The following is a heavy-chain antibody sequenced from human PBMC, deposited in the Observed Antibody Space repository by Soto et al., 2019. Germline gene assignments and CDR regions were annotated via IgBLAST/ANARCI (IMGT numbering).Heavy chain of an antibody. Sequence: QLQLQESGPGLVKPSETLSLTCTVSGGSISSGPYSWGWIRQPPGAGLEWIGTFHYSENTYYNPSLESRVTISVDTSKNQFSLKVSSVTVADTAVYYCARLGGYCSSTNCYGYYSMDVWGQGTTVTVSS. V-gene: IGHV4-39*01. CDR3: ARLGGYCSSTNCYGYYSMDV. CDR1: GGSISSGPYS. J-gene: IGHJ6*02. D-gene: IGHD2-2*01. CDR2: FHYSENT.